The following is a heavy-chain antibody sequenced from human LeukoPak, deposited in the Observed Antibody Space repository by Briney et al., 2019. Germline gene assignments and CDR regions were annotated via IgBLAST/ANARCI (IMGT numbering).Heavy chain of an antibody. Sequence: SETLSLTRTVSGGSISSYYWSWIRQPPGQGLEWIGYIFYSGITNYNPSLSLKSRVTISVDTPKNQFSLKLSSVTAADTAVYYCATGSGSYYKPFDYWGQGTLVTVSS. J-gene: IGHJ4*02. CDR2: IFYSGIT. CDR1: GGSISSYY. CDR3: ATGSGSYYKPFDY. D-gene: IGHD3-10*01. V-gene: IGHV4-59*08.